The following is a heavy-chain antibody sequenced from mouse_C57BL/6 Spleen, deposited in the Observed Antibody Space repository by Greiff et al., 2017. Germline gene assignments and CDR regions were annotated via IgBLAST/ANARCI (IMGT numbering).Heavy chain of an antibody. J-gene: IGHJ2*01. CDR1: GYTFTSYW. CDR2: IYSGSGST. D-gene: IGHD1-1*01. CDR3: ARSGGSSRGTRDY. Sequence: VQLQQPGAELVKPGASVKMSCKASGYTFTSYWITWVKQRPGQGLEWIGDIYSGSGSTNYNEKFKSKATLTVETSSSTAYMQLSSLTSVDSAVYYCARSGGSSRGTRDYWGQGTPLTVSS. V-gene: IGHV1-55*01.